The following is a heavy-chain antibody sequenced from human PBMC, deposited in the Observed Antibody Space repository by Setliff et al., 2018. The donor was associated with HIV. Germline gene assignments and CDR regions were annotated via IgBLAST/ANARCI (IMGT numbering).Heavy chain of an antibody. CDR3: TKGVQRLRPYYFDS. CDR1: GFTFSTFA. J-gene: IGHJ4*02. CDR2: ISYDGSRI. V-gene: IGHV3-30*07. Sequence: GGSLRLSCVASGFTFSTFAMHWVRQAPGKGLEWVSVISYDGSRISYADSVMGRFTISRDNSKNTLYLQMKSLRVEDTAIYYCTKGVQRLRPYYFDSWGQGTLVTVSS. D-gene: IGHD4-17*01.